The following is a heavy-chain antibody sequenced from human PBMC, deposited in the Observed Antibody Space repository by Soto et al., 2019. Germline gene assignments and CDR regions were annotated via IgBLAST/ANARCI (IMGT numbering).Heavy chain of an antibody. Sequence: PGGSLRLSCAASGFTFGSYIMNWVRQAPGKGLEWVSYISSSSGSTYYADSVKGRFIISRDNSKNTLDLQMNSLRVEDTAVYYCAKGWCDSWGQGTLVTVSS. CDR3: AKGWCDS. CDR2: ISSSSGST. J-gene: IGHJ5*01. CDR1: GFTFGSYI. V-gene: IGHV3-23*01.